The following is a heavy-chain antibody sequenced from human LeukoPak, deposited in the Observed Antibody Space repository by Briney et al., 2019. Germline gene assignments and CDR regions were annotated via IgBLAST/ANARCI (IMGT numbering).Heavy chain of an antibody. CDR1: GFTFSSYA. J-gene: IGHJ4*02. CDR3: AKGRVDGDDYFDY. CDR2: ISGSGGST. Sequence: TGGSVRLSCAASGFTFSSYAMSWVRQAPGKGLEWVSAISGSGGSTYYADSVKGRFTISRDNSKNTLYLQMNSLRAEDTAVYYCAKGRVDGDDYFDYWGQGTLVTVSS. V-gene: IGHV3-23*01. D-gene: IGHD4-17*01.